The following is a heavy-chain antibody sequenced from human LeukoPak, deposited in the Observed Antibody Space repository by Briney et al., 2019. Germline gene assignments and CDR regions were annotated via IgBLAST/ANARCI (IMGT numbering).Heavy chain of an antibody. CDR3: ARDPPIVGATKLTCYYYYYMDV. D-gene: IGHD1-26*01. CDR1: GFTFGNYA. J-gene: IGHJ6*03. Sequence: GGSLRLSCAASGFTFGNYAMGWVRQAPGKGLEWVSGISASADTTFYVDSVKGRFTISRDNSKNTLYLQMNSLRAEDTAVYYCARDPPIVGATKLTCYYYYYMDVWGKGTTVTVSS. CDR2: ISASADTT. V-gene: IGHV3-23*01.